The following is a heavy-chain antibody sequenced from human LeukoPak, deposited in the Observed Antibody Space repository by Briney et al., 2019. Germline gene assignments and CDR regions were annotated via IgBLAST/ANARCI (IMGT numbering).Heavy chain of an antibody. J-gene: IGHJ4*02. CDR3: ARDGPDTAKVYYFDY. Sequence: GGSLRLSCAASGFTFSSYEMNWVRQAPGKGLEWVSYISSSGSTICYADSVKGRFTISRDNAKNSLYLQMNSLRAEDTAVYYCARDGPDTAKVYYFDYWGQGTLVTVSS. CDR2: ISSSGSTI. D-gene: IGHD5-18*01. CDR1: GFTFSSYE. V-gene: IGHV3-48*03.